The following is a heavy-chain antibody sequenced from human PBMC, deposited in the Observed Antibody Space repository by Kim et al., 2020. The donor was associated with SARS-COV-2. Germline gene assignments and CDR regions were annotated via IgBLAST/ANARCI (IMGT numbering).Heavy chain of an antibody. CDR1: GFTFSSYG. J-gene: IGHJ3*02. V-gene: IGHV3-33*05. CDR3: ARGFLRPMVRGDAFDI. D-gene: IGHD3-10*01. Sequence: GGSLRLSCAASGFTFSSYGMHWVRQAPGKGLEWVAVISYDGSNKYYADSVKGRFTISRDNSKNTLYLQMNSLRAEDTAVYYCARGFLRPMVRGDAFDIWGQGTMVTVSS. CDR2: ISYDGSNK.